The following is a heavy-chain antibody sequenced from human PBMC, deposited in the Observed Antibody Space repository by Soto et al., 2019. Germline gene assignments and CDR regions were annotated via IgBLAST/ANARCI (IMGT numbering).Heavy chain of an antibody. CDR2: ISAYNGNT. J-gene: IGHJ4*02. Sequence: ASVKVSCKASGYTFTSYCISWVRQAPGQGLEWMGWISAYNGNTNYAQKLQGRVTMTTDTSTSTAYMELRSLRSDDTAVYYCAFGDYYDSSGYYFYYWGQGTLVTVSS. CDR3: AFGDYYDSSGYYFYY. CDR1: GYTFTSYC. D-gene: IGHD3-22*01. V-gene: IGHV1-18*01.